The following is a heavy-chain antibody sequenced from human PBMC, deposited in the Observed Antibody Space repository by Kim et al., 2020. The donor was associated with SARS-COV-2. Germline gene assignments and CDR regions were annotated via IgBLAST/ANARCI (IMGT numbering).Heavy chain of an antibody. D-gene: IGHD6-13*01. Sequence: GGSLRLSCAASGFTFSSYGMHWVRQAPGKGLEWVAVISYDGSNKYYADSVKGRFTISRDNSKNTLYLQMNSLRAEDTAVYYCARHIAAAGFWTIAPPDYWGQGTLVTVSS. CDR2: ISYDGSNK. J-gene: IGHJ4*02. CDR3: ARHIAAAGFWTIAPPDY. CDR1: GFTFSSYG. V-gene: IGHV3-33*05.